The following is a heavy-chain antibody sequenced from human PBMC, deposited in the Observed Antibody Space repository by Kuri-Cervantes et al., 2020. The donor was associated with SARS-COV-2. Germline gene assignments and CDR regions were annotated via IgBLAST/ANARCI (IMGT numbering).Heavy chain of an antibody. V-gene: IGHV3-33*01. CDR3: ARDRSTIFGVVFTYYYGMDV. D-gene: IGHD3-3*01. CDR1: GFTFSSYG. J-gene: IGHJ6*02. Sequence: LKISCAASGFTFSSYGMHWVRQAPGKGLEWVAVIWYDGSNKYYADSVKGRFTISRDNSKNTLYLQMNSLRAEDTAVYYCARDRSTIFGVVFTYYYGMDVWGQGPTVTVSS. CDR2: IWYDGSNK.